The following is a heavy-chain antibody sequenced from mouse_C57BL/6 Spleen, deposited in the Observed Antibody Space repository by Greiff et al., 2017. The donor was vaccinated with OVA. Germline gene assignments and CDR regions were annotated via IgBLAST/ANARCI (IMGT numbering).Heavy chain of an antibody. V-gene: IGHV3-6*01. CDR1: GYSITSGYY. CDR2: ISYDGSN. J-gene: IGHJ1*03. Sequence: EVQLQQSGPGLVKPSQSLSLTCSVTGYSITSGYYWNWIRQFPGNKLEWRGYISYDGSNNYNPSLKNRISITRDTSKNQFFLKLNSVTTEDTATYYCAREGWLQSYWYFDVWGTGTTVTVSS. CDR3: AREGWLQSYWYFDV. D-gene: IGHD2-3*01.